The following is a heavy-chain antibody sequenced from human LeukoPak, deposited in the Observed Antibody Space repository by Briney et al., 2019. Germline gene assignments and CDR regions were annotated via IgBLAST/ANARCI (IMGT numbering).Heavy chain of an antibody. Sequence: SETLSLTCTVSGGSISSGSYYWSWIRQPAGKGLEWIGRIYTSVSTNYNPSLKSRVTISVDTSKNQFSLKLSSVTAADTAVYYCARGSLWFGELRYWGQGPLVTVSS. CDR3: ARGSLWFGELRY. V-gene: IGHV4-61*02. CDR1: GGSISSGSYY. D-gene: IGHD3-10*01. J-gene: IGHJ4*02. CDR2: IYTSVST.